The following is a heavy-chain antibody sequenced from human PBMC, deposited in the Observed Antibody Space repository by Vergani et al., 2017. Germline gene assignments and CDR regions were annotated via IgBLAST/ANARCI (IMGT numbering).Heavy chain of an antibody. CDR2: IRSLSSYI. CDR3: ARDGYSGYDFPFDY. J-gene: IGHJ4*02. V-gene: IGHV3-21*01. D-gene: IGHD5-12*01. CDR1: GFTFSSYS. Sequence: EVQLVESGGGLVKPGGSLRLSCAASGFTFSSYSMNWVRQAPGKGLEWVSSIRSLSSYIYYADSVKGRFTIYRDNAKNSLYLQMNSLRAEDTAVYYCARDGYSGYDFPFDYWGQGTLVTVSS.